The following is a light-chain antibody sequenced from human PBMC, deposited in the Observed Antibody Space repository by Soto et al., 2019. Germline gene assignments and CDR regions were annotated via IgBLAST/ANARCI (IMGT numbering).Light chain of an antibody. CDR3: CSYAGSYSWV. CDR2: DVT. Sequence: QSALTQPRSVSGSPGQSVTISCTGTSSNVGGYNYVSWYQQHPGIAPQLIIYDVTKRPSGVPDRVSGSKSGNTASLTISGLQAEDEADYYCCSYAGSYSWVFGGGTKLTVL. CDR1: SSNVGGYNY. V-gene: IGLV2-11*01. J-gene: IGLJ3*02.